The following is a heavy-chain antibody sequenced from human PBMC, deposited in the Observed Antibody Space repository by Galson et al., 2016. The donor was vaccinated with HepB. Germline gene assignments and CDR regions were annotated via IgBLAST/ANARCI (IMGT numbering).Heavy chain of an antibody. D-gene: IGHD2-15*01. CDR2: IISIFDSA. CDR3: ARILRCSGRGGRCQGGGMDV. V-gene: IGHV1-69*13. J-gene: IGHJ6*02. Sequence: SVKVSCKASGGTFSTNVISWVRQAPGLGLEWMGEIISIFDSANYAQQKFQGRVTITADASTSTAYTELSSLRSEDTAVYYCARILRCSGRGGRCQGGGMDVWGQGTTVTVSS. CDR1: GGTFSTNV.